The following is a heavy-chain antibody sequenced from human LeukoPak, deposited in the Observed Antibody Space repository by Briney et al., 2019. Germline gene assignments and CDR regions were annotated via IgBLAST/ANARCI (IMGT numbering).Heavy chain of an antibody. CDR1: VYTFTGYY. J-gene: IGHJ4*02. Sequence: GASLKVSCKASVYTFTGYYMHSVRQAPGQGLEWMGWINPNSGGTDYAQKFQGRVTMTRDTSISTAYMELSSLRSDDTAVYYCARSLIIWQLVRPLFDSWGQGTLVTVSS. D-gene: IGHD3-10*01. CDR3: ARSLIIWQLVRPLFDS. V-gene: IGHV1-2*02. CDR2: INPNSGGT.